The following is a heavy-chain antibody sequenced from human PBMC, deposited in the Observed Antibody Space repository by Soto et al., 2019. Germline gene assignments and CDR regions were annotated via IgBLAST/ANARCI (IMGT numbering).Heavy chain of an antibody. CDR2: IYPSGST. J-gene: IGHJ4*02. Sequence: SETLSLTCAVSGGSISGSNWWSWVRQPPGKGLEWIGEIYPSGSTTYNPSLKSRVTISVDKSKNEFSLNLVSVTAADSAVYYCATLQYYYASGSSRYYFDYWDQGARVTVSS. CDR1: GGSISGSNW. D-gene: IGHD3-10*01. CDR3: ATLQYYYASGSSRYYFDY. V-gene: IGHV4-4*02.